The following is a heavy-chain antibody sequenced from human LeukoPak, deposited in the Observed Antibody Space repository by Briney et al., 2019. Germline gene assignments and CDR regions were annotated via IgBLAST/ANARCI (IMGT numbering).Heavy chain of an antibody. D-gene: IGHD2-15*01. V-gene: IGHV4-61*01. CDR1: GGSFSSGSYY. CDR3: ARLGIYCSGGSCYPDAFDI. CDR2: IYYSGST. Sequence: SETLSLTCTVSGGSFSSGSYYWSWIRQPPGKGLEWIGYIYYSGSTNYNPSLKSRVTISVDTSKNQFSLKLSSVTAADTAVYYCARLGIYCSGGSCYPDAFDIWGQGTMVTVSS. J-gene: IGHJ3*02.